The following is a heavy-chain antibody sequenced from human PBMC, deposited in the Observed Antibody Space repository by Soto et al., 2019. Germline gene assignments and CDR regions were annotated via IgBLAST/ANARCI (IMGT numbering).Heavy chain of an antibody. CDR1: GDSISSYY. V-gene: IGHV4-59*01. J-gene: IGHJ3*02. CDR2: IYYPAST. Sequence: SENLSLTCTVSGDSISSYYWSWIRKTPAKGLEWIGLIYYPASTNYNPSLKSRVTISVDTSKKQFSLKLSSVTAADTAVYYCARGDDPFDIWGQGTMVTVSS. CDR3: ARGDDPFDI.